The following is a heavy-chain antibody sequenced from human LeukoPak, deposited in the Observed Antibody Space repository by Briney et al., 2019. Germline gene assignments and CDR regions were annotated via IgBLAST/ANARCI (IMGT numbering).Heavy chain of an antibody. CDR2: ISSSSSYI. J-gene: IGHJ5*02. CDR1: GFTFSSYT. D-gene: IGHD6-13*01. Sequence: GGSLRLSCAASGFTFSSYTMNWVRQAPGKGLEWVSSISSSSSYIYYADSVKGRFTISRDNAKNSLYLQMNSLRAEDTAVYYCARDLLDTAAAGNNWFDPWGQRTLVTVSS. V-gene: IGHV3-21*01. CDR3: ARDLLDTAAAGNNWFDP.